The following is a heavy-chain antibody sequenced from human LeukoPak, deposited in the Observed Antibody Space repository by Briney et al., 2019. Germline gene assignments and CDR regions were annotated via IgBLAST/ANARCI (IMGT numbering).Heavy chain of an antibody. Sequence: ASVKVSCKASGYTFTSYYMHWVRQAPGQGLEWMGIINPSGGSTSYAQKFQGRVTMTRDTSTSTVYMELSSLRSEDTAVYHCARVGVYYDSSGYCSDWGQGTLVTVSS. CDR2: INPSGGST. D-gene: IGHD3-22*01. V-gene: IGHV1-46*01. CDR1: GYTFTSYY. CDR3: ARVGVYYDSSGYCSD. J-gene: IGHJ4*02.